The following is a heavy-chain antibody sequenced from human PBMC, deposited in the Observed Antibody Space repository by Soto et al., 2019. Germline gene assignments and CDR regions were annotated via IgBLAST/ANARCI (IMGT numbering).Heavy chain of an antibody. V-gene: IGHV1-46*01. J-gene: IGHJ4*02. CDR1: GYTFTSYD. CDR3: ARSIHLRGYYDSSGYYYHRPFDY. Sequence: ASVNVSCKSSGYTFTSYDMHWVRQAPGQGLECMGIINPSGGSTSYAQKFQGRVTMTRDTSTSTVYMELSSLRSEDTAVYYCARSIHLRGYYDSSGYYYHRPFDYWGQGTLVTVSS. CDR2: INPSGGST. D-gene: IGHD3-22*01.